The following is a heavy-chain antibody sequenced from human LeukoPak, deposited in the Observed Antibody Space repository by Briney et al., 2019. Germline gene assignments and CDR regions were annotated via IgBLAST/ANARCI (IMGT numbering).Heavy chain of an antibody. CDR1: GFTFSSYA. Sequence: GGSLRLSCAASGFTFSSYAMSWVRQAPGKGLEWVSAISGSGGSTYYADSVKGRFTISRDNSKNTLYLQMNSLRAEDTAVYYCARNYYDSSGYYYDGDYWGQGTLVTVSS. D-gene: IGHD3-22*01. V-gene: IGHV3-23*01. J-gene: IGHJ4*02. CDR3: ARNYYDSSGYYYDGDY. CDR2: ISGSGGST.